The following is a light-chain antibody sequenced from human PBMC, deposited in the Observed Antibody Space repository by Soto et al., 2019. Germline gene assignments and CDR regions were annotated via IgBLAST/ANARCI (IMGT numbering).Light chain of an antibody. CDR2: EVS. CDR1: SSDVGGYNY. J-gene: IGLJ2*01. V-gene: IGLV2-8*01. Sequence: SALTQPPSASGSPGQSVTISCTGTSSDVGGYNYDSWYQQHPGKAPKLMIYEVSKRPSGVPDRFSGSKSGNTASLTVSGLQAEDEADYYCSSYAGSNNFGVVFGGGTKLTVL. CDR3: SSYAGSNNFGVV.